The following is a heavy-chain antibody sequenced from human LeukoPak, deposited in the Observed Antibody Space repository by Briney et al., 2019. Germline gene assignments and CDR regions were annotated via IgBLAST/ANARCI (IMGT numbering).Heavy chain of an antibody. V-gene: IGHV4-59*12. CDR1: GGSISSYS. D-gene: IGHD6-19*01. J-gene: IGHJ4*02. Sequence: SETLSLTCTVSGGSISSYSWSWIRQPPGKGLEWIGYIYYSGSTNYNPSLKSRVTISVDTSKNQFSLKLSSVTAADTAVYYCARVIGIAVAGDFDYWGQGTLVPVSS. CDR3: ARVIGIAVAGDFDY. CDR2: IYYSGST.